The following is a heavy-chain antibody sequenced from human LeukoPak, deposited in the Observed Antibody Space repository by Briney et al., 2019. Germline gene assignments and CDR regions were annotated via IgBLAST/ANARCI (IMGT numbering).Heavy chain of an antibody. J-gene: IGHJ4*02. CDR3: AREDTAMVTRSFDY. CDR2: ISYDGSNK. D-gene: IGHD5-18*01. V-gene: IGHV3-30*04. Sequence: GGSLRLSCAASGFTFSSYAMHWVRQAPGKGLEWVAVISYDGSNKYYADSVKSRFTISRDNSKNTLYLQMNSLRAEDTAVYYCAREDTAMVTRSFDYWGQGTLVTVSS. CDR1: GFTFSSYA.